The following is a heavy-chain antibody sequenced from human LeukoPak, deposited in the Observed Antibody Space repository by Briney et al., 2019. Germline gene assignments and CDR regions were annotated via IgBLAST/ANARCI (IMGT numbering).Heavy chain of an antibody. Sequence: SVKVSCKASGGTFSSYDISWVRQAPGQGLEWMGRIIPIFGTANYAQKFQGRVTITTDESTSTAYMELSSLRSEDTAVYYCARDTLWIHSAGYYFDYWGQGTLVTVSS. CDR3: ARDTLWIHSAGYYFDY. CDR2: IIPIFGTA. J-gene: IGHJ4*02. CDR1: GGTFSSYD. D-gene: IGHD5-18*01. V-gene: IGHV1-69*05.